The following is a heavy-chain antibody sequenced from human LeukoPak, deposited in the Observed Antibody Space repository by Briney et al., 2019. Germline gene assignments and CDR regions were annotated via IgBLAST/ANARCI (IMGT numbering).Heavy chain of an antibody. V-gene: IGHV3-30*02. CDR3: AKSHTRQLIDPNYFDY. D-gene: IGHD5-24*01. CDR2: IWYDGSNK. CDR1: GFTFSSYG. Sequence: GGSLRLSCAASGFTFSSYGMHWVRQAPGKGLEWVALIWYDGSNKYYADSVKGRFTISRDNSKNTLYLQMNSLRAEDTAVYYCAKSHTRQLIDPNYFDYWGQGTLVTVSS. J-gene: IGHJ4*02.